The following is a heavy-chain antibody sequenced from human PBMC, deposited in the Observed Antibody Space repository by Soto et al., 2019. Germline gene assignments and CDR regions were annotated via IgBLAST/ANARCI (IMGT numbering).Heavy chain of an antibody. J-gene: IGHJ6*02. CDR1: GFTFSYHA. Sequence: QVQLVESGGGVVQPGRSLRLSCAASGFTFSYHAMNWVRQAPGKGLEWVAVISYDGDNKYIAESVKGRFTISRDNSKNTVSLQTNSLRTEDTAMYFCARGKTTSSCSAVDVGGQWTTVTVSS. CDR2: ISYDGDNK. CDR3: ARGKTTSSCSAVDV. V-gene: IGHV3-30-3*01. D-gene: IGHD1-1*01.